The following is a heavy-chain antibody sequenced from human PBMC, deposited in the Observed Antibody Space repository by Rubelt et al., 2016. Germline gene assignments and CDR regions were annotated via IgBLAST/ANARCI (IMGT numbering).Heavy chain of an antibody. D-gene: IGHD2-8*01. CDR1: GSTFTTNG. J-gene: IGHJ4*02. CDR2: ISGYNGNT. Sequence: QVQLVQSGAEVKKPGASVKVSCKASGSTFTTNGFSWVRQAPGQGLEWMGWISGYNGNTHYAQKFQGRVTMATDTSTTTAYMELRSLRSDDTAVYYCARTGLDCKNGVCYDYWGQGTLVIVSS. V-gene: IGHV1-18*01. CDR3: ARTGLDCKNGVCYDY.